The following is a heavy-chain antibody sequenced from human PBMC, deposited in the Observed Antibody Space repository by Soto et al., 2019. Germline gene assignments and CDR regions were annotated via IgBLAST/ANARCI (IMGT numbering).Heavy chain of an antibody. CDR3: ARLNGSPVPY. V-gene: IGHV3-74*01. J-gene: IGHJ4*02. D-gene: IGHD1-26*01. Sequence: GSLRLSCAASGLTLSSYWMHWVRQAPGKGLVWVSRINSDGSSTSYADSVKGRFTISRDNAKNTLYLQMNSLRAEDTDVYYCARLNGSPVPYWGQGTLVTVSS. CDR2: INSDGSST. CDR1: GLTLSSYW.